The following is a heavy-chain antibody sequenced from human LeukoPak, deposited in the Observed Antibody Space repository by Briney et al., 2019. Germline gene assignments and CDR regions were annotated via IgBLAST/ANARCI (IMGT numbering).Heavy chain of an antibody. D-gene: IGHD6-19*01. V-gene: IGHV4-39*07. J-gene: IGHJ1*01. Sequence: PSETLSLTCTVSGGSISSSSYYWGWIRQPPGKGLEWIGSIYYSGSTYYNPSLKSRVTISVDTSKNQFSLKLSSVTAADTAVYYCARGLVAVAEYFQHWGQGTLVTVSS. CDR3: ARGLVAVAEYFQH. CDR2: IYYSGST. CDR1: GGSISSSSYY.